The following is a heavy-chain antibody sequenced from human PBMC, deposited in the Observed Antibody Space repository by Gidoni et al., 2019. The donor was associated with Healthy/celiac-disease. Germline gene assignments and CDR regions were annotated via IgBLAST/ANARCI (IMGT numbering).Heavy chain of an antibody. CDR3: ARHFTYYDILTGYSQGYGMDV. CDR2: IYYSGST. Sequence: QVQLQESGSGLVKPSETLSLTCTVSGGSISSYYRSWIRQPPGKGLEWFGYIYYSGSTNYNPSLKSRVTISVDTSKNQFSRKLSSVTAADTAVYYCARHFTYYDILTGYSQGYGMDVWGQGTTVTVSS. CDR1: GGSISSYY. J-gene: IGHJ6*02. D-gene: IGHD3-9*01. V-gene: IGHV4-59*08.